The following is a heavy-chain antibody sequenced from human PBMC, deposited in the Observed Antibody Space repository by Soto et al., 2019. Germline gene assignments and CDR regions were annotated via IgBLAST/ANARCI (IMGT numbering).Heavy chain of an antibody. CDR1: GFNFNSYT. CDR3: TRVCSGGSCYPRRDV. CDR2: ISSSGYI. Sequence: EVQLVESGGGLVKPGGSLRLSCAASGFNFNSYTINWVRQAPGKRLEWLSSISSSGYIFSTDSVRGRFTISADNSKNSVYLQINSLRAEKTAGYFCTRVCSGGSCYPRRDVWAQGTTVSVSS. V-gene: IGHV3-21*01. J-gene: IGHJ6*02. D-gene: IGHD2-15*01.